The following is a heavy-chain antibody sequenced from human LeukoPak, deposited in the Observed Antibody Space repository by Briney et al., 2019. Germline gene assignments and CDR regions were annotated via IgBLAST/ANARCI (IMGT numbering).Heavy chain of an antibody. J-gene: IGHJ3*02. V-gene: IGHV1-69*13. D-gene: IGHD6-19*01. CDR2: IIPIFGTA. Sequence: ASVKVSCKASGGTFSSYAISWVRQAPGQGLEWMGGIIPIFGTANYAQKFQGRVTITADEPTSTAYMELSSLRSEDTAVYYCAGPPPGSSGWYSDAFDIWGQGTMDTVSS. CDR1: GGTFSSYA. CDR3: AGPPPGSSGWYSDAFDI.